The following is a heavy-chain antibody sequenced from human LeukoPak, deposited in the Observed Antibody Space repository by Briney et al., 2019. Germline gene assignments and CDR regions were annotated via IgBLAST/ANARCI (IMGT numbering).Heavy chain of an antibody. Sequence: GASVKVSCKASGYTFTAYSIHWVRQAPGQGLEWMGWINLNSGGAKYAQKFQGRVTMTRDTSISTAYMELSRLRSDDTAVYYCARVKPAANWGQGTLVTVSS. CDR2: INLNSGGA. CDR3: ARVKPAAN. J-gene: IGHJ4*02. CDR1: GYTFTAYS. V-gene: IGHV1-2*02. D-gene: IGHD2-2*01.